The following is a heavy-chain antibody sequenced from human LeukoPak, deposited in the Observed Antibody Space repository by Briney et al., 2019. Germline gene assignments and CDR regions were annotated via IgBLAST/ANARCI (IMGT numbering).Heavy chain of an antibody. D-gene: IGHD5-24*01. CDR2: IWYDGSNK. CDR3: AKGPGGWLQISYYFDY. J-gene: IGHJ4*02. CDR1: GFTFSYYG. V-gene: IGHV3-30*02. Sequence: PGGSLRLSCAASGFTFSYYGMHWVRQAPGKGLEWVAVIWYDGSNKYYADSVKGRFTISRDNSWNTLFLQMNSLRAEDTAVYYCAKGPGGWLQISYYFDYWGQGTLVTVSS.